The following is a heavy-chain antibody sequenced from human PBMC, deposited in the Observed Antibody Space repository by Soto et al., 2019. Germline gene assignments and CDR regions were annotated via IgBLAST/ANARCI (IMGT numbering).Heavy chain of an antibody. CDR3: ARSSHMVRGVIIPWFDP. CDR2: IYYSGST. V-gene: IGHV4-39*01. Sequence: PSETLSLTCTVSVGSISSSSYYWGWIRQPPGKGLEWIGSIYYSGSTYYNPSLKSRVTISVDTSKNQLSLKLSSVTAADTAVYYCARSSHMVRGVIIPWFDPWGQGTLVTVSS. CDR1: VGSISSSSYY. J-gene: IGHJ5*02. D-gene: IGHD3-10*01.